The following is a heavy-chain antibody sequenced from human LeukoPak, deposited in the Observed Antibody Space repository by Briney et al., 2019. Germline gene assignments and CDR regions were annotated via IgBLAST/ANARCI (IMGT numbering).Heavy chain of an antibody. CDR3: ARLARLFYGDYRAAPGVNWFDP. D-gene: IGHD4-17*01. CDR1: GGSVSSGSYY. Sequence: KPSETLSLTCTVSGGSVSSGSYYWSWIRQPPGKGLEWIGYIYYSGSTNYNPSLKSRVTISVDTSKNQFSLKLSSVTAADTAVYYCARLARLFYGDYRAAPGVNWFDPWGQGTLVTVSS. V-gene: IGHV4-61*01. J-gene: IGHJ5*02. CDR2: IYYSGST.